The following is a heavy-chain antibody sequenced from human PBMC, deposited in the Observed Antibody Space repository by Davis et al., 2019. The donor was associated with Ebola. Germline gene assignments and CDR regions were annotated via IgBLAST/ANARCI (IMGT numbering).Heavy chain of an antibody. CDR1: GGTFSSYA. CDR3: ARDPRGSGSYSGWFDP. J-gene: IGHJ5*02. V-gene: IGHV1-69*13. Sequence: AASVKVSCKASGGTFSSYAISWVRQAPGQGLEWMGGIIPIFGTANYAQKFQGRVTITADESTSTAYMELSSLRSDDTAVYYCARDPRGSGSYSGWFDPWGQGTLLTVSS. D-gene: IGHD3-10*01. CDR2: IIPIFGTA.